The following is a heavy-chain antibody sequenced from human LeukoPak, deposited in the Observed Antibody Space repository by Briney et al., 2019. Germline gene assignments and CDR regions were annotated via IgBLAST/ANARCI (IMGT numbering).Heavy chain of an antibody. D-gene: IGHD2-2*01. CDR2: IYSGGST. CDR1: GFTVSSNY. Sequence: GGSLRLSCAASGFTVSSNYMSWVRQAPGKGLEWVLVIYSGGSTYYADSVKGRFTISRDNSKNTLYLQMNSLRAEDTAVYYCAREIVVVPAARVGAFDIWGQGTMVTVSS. CDR3: AREIVVVPAARVGAFDI. V-gene: IGHV3-53*01. J-gene: IGHJ3*02.